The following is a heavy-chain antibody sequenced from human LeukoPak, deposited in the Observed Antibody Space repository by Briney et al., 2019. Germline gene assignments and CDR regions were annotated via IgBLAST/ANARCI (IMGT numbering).Heavy chain of an antibody. D-gene: IGHD4-11*01. V-gene: IGHV4-34*01. J-gene: IGHJ6*02. Sequence: SETLSLTCAVYGGSFSGYYWSWIRQPPGKGLEWIGEINHSGSTNYNPSLKSRVTISVDTSKNQFSLKLSSVTAADTAVYYCARWEWITATSFDVWGQGTTVTVSS. CDR3: ARWEWITATSFDV. CDR2: INHSGST. CDR1: GGSFSGYY.